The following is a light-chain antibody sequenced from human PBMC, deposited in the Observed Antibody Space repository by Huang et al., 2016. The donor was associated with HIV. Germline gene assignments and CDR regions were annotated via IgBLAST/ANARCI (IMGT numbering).Light chain of an antibody. J-gene: IGKJ2*02. CDR1: QNIDTY. Sequence: DIQLTQSPPSLSASVGDRVTITCRASQNIDTYLNWYRQKPGKAPSLLIYTASSSQSGVPSRFSGSGSGTDFTLIISSLQPEDIATYYCQQSYSAPCTFGQGTKLEIK. V-gene: IGKV1-39*01. CDR3: QQSYSAPCT. CDR2: TAS.